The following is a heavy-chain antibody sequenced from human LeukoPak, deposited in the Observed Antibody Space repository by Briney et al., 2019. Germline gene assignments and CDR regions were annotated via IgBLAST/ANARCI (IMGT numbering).Heavy chain of an antibody. J-gene: IGHJ4*02. CDR1: GGSFSGYY. Sequence: SETLSLTCAVYGGSFSGYYWSWIRQPPGKGLEWIGEINHSGSTNYNPSLKSRVTISVDTSKNQSSLKLSSVTAADTAVYYCARVHKLWNPDYWGQGTLVTVSS. CDR2: INHSGST. CDR3: ARVHKLWNPDY. D-gene: IGHD7-27*01. V-gene: IGHV4-34*01.